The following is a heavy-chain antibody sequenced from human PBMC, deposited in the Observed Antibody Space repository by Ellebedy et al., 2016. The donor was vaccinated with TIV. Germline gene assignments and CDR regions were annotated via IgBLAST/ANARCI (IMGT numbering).Heavy chain of an antibody. CDR2: IIPIFGAV. J-gene: IGHJ6*03. CDR3: ARQAKTIVVVPAAILSRTYYYYMDV. CDR1: GGTFSNA. D-gene: IGHD2-2*02. Sequence: SVKVSXXASGGTFSNAISWVRQAPGQGLEWMGGIIPIFGAVKYAQKFQGRVTITADESTSTAYMEVSSLRSEDTAVYYCARQAKTIVVVPAAILSRTYYYYMDVWGKGTTVTVSS. V-gene: IGHV1-69*13.